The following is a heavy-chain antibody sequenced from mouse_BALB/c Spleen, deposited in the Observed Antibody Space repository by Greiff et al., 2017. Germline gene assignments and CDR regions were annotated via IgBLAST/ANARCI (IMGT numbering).Heavy chain of an antibody. D-gene: IGHD2-4*01. Sequence: QVQLKQSGPGLVQPSQSLSITCTVSGFSLTSYGVHWVRQSPGKGLEWLGVIWSGGSTDYNAAFISRLSISKDNSKSQVFFKMNSLQANDTAIYYCARAMITNELGYAMDYWGQGTSVTVSS. J-gene: IGHJ4*01. CDR1: GFSLTSYG. CDR2: IWSGGST. V-gene: IGHV2-2*02. CDR3: ARAMITNELGYAMDY.